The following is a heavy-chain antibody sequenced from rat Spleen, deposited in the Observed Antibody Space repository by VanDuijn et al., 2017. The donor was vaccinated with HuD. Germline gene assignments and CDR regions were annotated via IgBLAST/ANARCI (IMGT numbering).Heavy chain of an antibody. Sequence: QVQLKESGPGLVPPSQTLSLACTVSGFLLTDNSVHWLRQPPGRGLEWMGGIWGDGSTSYNSALKSRLSISRDTSQSQVFLKMNSLQTEDTAIYYCTRDDPIGYWGQGVMVTVSS. CDR3: TRDDPIGY. V-gene: IGHV2S54*01. CDR2: IWGDGST. CDR1: GFLLTDNS. J-gene: IGHJ2*01.